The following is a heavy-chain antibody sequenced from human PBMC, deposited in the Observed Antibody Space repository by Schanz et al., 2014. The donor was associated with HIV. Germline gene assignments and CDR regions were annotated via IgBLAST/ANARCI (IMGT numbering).Heavy chain of an antibody. J-gene: IGHJ3*02. D-gene: IGHD3-16*01. CDR1: GFTYRNYG. CDR2: ISAGVGTA. V-gene: IGHV3-23*04. CDR3: AIRTPMISFGAFDI. Sequence: EQLVESGGGVVQPGRSLRLSCAASGFTYRNYGMSWVRQAPGKGREWVSTISAGVGTASYADSVKGRFTISRDNSKKMLFLQMNRLRAEDTAVYYCAIRTPMISFGAFDIWGRGTMVTVSS.